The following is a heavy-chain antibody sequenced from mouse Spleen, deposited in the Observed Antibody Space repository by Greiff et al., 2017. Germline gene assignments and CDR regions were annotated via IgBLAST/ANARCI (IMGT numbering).Heavy chain of an antibody. V-gene: IGHV5-6*01. J-gene: IGHJ2*01. CDR3: ARHGMAFFDY. Sequence: EVKLVESGGDLVKPGGSLKLSCAASGFTFSSYGMSWVRQTPDKRLEWVATISSGGSYTYYPDSVKGRFTISRDNARNTLYLQMSSLRSEDTALYYCARHGMAFFDYWGQGTTLTVSS. D-gene: IGHD2-3*01. CDR1: GFTFSSYG. CDR2: ISSGGSYT.